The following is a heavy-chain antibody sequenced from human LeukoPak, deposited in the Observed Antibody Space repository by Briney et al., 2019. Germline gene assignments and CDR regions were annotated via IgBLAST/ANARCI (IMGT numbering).Heavy chain of an antibody. CDR1: GGSFSGDY. J-gene: IGHJ6*04. V-gene: IGHV4-34*01. CDR3: ARAAYCSGGSCYYNYYGKGV. CDR2: INHSGST. Sequence: PSETLSLTCAVYGGSFSGDYWSWIRQPPGKGVWWIWEINHSGSTTYNPSPKSRVTISVDTSNNQFSPKLSSVTAADTAVSSCARAAYCSGGSCYYNYYGKGVWGNRTTVTVSS. D-gene: IGHD2-15*01.